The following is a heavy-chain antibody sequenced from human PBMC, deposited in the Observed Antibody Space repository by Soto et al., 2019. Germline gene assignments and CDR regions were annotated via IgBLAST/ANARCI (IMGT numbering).Heavy chain of an antibody. V-gene: IGHV3-23*01. CDR2: ISGSGGST. CDR1: GFTFSSYA. J-gene: IGHJ4*02. Sequence: GGSLRLSCAASGFTFSSYAMSWVRQAPGKGLEWVSAISGSGGSTYYADSVKGRFTISRDNSKNTLYLQMNSLRAEDTAVYYCATPTVLRFLEWLIWPDDYWGQGTLVTVSS. CDR3: ATPTVLRFLEWLIWPDDY. D-gene: IGHD3-3*01.